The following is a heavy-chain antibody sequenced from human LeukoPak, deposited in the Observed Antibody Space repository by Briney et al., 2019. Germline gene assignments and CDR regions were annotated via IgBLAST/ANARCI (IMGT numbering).Heavy chain of an antibody. D-gene: IGHD3-3*01. V-gene: IGHV4-30-2*01. CDR2: IYHSGST. CDR3: ASIRFLEWLRPIYFDY. J-gene: IGHJ4*02. Sequence: PSQTLSLTCTVSGGSISSGGYYWSWIRQPPGKGLEWIGYIYHSGSTYYNPSLKSRVTISVDRSKNQFSLKLSSVTAADTAVYYCASIRFLEWLRPIYFDYWGQGTLVTVSS. CDR1: GGSISSGGYY.